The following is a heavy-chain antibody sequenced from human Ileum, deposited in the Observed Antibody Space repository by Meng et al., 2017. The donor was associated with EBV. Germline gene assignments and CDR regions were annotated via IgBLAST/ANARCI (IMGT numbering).Heavy chain of an antibody. CDR3: ARVGQWLPIDY. CDR2: IYHSGST. Sequence: QVQLQGPGPGLVKPSGPLSLPCAVSGGSISSSNWWSWVRQPPGKGLEWIGEIYHSGSTNYNPSLKSRVTISVDKSKNQFSLNLSSVTAADTVVYYCARVGQWLPIDYWGQGTLVTVS. D-gene: IGHD6-19*01. CDR1: GGSISSSNW. V-gene: IGHV4-4*02. J-gene: IGHJ4*02.